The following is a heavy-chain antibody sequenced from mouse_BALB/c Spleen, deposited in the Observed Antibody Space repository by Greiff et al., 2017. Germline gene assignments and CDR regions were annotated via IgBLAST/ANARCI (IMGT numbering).Heavy chain of an antibody. CDR1: GFNIKDTY. CDR2: IDPANGNT. Sequence: VQLKQSGAELVKPGASVKLSCTASGFNIKDTYMHWVKQRPEQGLEWIGRIDPANGNTKYDPKFQGKATITADTSSNTAYLQLSSLTSEDTAVYYCARGDYVLTGPFAYWGQGTLVTVSA. V-gene: IGHV14-3*02. CDR3: ARGDYVLTGPFAY. J-gene: IGHJ3*01. D-gene: IGHD2-4*01.